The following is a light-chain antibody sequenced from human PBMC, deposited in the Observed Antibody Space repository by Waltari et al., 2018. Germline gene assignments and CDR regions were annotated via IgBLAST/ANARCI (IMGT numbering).Light chain of an antibody. CDR1: NNNVGNQG. CDR2: RNN. CDR3: SAWDSDLTAYV. V-gene: IGLV10-54*04. J-gene: IGLJ1*01. Sequence: QAGLTQPPSVSKGLGQTATLSCTGHNNNVGNQGAAWLQQHPGQPPKVLPYRNNYRPQGITERFSASRSGNTASLTISGLQPEDEADYYCSAWDSDLTAYVVGTGTKGTVL.